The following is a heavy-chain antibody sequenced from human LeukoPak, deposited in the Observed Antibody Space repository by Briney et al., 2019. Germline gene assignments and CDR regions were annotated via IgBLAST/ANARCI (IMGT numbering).Heavy chain of an antibody. Sequence: ASVKVSCKASGYTFTSYDINWVRQATGQGLEWMGWMNPNSGNTGYAQKFQGRVTITRNTSISTAYMELSSLRSEDTAVYYCARGPIALNWFDPWGQGTLVTVSS. CDR1: GYTFTSYD. V-gene: IGHV1-8*03. CDR2: MNPNSGNT. CDR3: ARGPIALNWFDP. J-gene: IGHJ5*02. D-gene: IGHD6-13*01.